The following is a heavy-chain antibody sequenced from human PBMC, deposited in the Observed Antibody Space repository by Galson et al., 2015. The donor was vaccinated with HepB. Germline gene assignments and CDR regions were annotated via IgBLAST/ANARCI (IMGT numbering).Heavy chain of an antibody. CDR1: GYTLTNYH. CDR3: ARETPDTYYFDY. Sequence: SVKVSCRASGYTLTNYHFHWVRQAPGQGPEWMGKIFAGGGSTRYAERFQGRVTLTRDSSTSTSYMEVSSLRSEDTAVYYCARETPDTYYFDYWGQGTLVTVSS. D-gene: IGHD2-15*01. CDR2: IFAGGGST. V-gene: IGHV1-46*01. J-gene: IGHJ4*02.